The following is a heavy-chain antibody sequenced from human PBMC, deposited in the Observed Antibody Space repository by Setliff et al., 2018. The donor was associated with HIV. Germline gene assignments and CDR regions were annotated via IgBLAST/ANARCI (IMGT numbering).Heavy chain of an antibody. CDR1: GGTFSSYA. V-gene: IGHV1-69*05. CDR2: IIPIFGTA. Sequence: ASVKVSCKASGGTFSSYAISWVRQAPGQGLEWMGGIIPIFGTANYAQKFQGRVTITTDESTSTAYMELSSLRSEDTAVYYCARGGADYDYVWGSYPQYYYCMDVWGKGTTVTVSS. D-gene: IGHD3-16*02. J-gene: IGHJ6*03. CDR3: ARGGADYDYVWGSYPQYYYCMDV.